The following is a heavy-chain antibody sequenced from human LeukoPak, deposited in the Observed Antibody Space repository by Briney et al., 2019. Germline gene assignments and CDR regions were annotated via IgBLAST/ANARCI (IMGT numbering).Heavy chain of an antibody. J-gene: IGHJ4*02. CDR1: GFTFSSYW. V-gene: IGHV3-7*01. Sequence: GGSLRLSCAASGFTFSSYWMSWVRQAPGKGLEWVANIKQDGSEKYYVDPVKGRFTISRDNAKNSLYLQMNSLRAEDTAVYYCARVCGGDCYSFGYYFDYWGQGTLVTVSS. CDR3: ARVCGGDCYSFGYYFDY. CDR2: IKQDGSEK. D-gene: IGHD2-21*02.